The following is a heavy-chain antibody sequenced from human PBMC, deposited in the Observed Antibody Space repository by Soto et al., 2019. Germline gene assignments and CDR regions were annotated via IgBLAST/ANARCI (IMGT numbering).Heavy chain of an antibody. D-gene: IGHD3-3*01. J-gene: IGHJ6*02. V-gene: IGHV1-3*01. CDR3: ARSLYDSNYYGMDV. CDR1: GYTFTSYA. CDR2: INAGNGNT. Sequence: ASVKVSFKASGYTFTSYAMHWVRQAPGQRLEWMGWINAGNGNTKYSQKFQGRVTITRDTSASTAYMELSSLRSEDTAVYYCARSLYDSNYYGMDVWGQGTTVTVSS.